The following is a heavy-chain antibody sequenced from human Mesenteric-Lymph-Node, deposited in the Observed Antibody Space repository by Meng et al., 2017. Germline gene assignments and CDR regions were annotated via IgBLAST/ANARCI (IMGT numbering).Heavy chain of an antibody. CDR3: LRGSGGSV. V-gene: IGHV4-31*03. Sequence: QVRLQEAGPGLVKPSQTLSLTCTVSGGSISSGGYYWSWIRQHPGKGPEWIGYIHDSGSTYYNPSLKSRVTISADTSKNQFSLKLSSVTAADTAVYHCLRGSGGSVWGQGTLVTVSS. CDR2: IHDSGST. D-gene: IGHD3-10*01. J-gene: IGHJ1*01. CDR1: GGSISSGGYY.